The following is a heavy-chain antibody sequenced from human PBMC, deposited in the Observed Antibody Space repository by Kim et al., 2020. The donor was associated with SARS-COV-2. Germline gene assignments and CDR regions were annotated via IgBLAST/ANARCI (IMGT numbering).Heavy chain of an antibody. CDR3: ARGLRDSSSWYFDY. D-gene: IGHD6-13*01. Sequence: SETLSLTCAVYGGSFSGYYWSWIRQPPGKGLEWIGEINHSGSTNYNPSLKSRVTISVDTSKNQFSLKLSSVTAADTAVYYCARGLRDSSSWYFDYWGQGT. V-gene: IGHV4-34*01. J-gene: IGHJ4*02. CDR1: GGSFSGYY. CDR2: INHSGST.